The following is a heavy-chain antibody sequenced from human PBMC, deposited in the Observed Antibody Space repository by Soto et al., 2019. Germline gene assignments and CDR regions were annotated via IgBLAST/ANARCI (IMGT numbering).Heavy chain of an antibody. CDR2: IWYDGSNK. D-gene: IGHD1-1*01. Sequence: QVQLVESGGGVVQPGRSLRLSCAASGFTFSSYGMHWVRQAPGKGLEWVAVIWYDGSNKYYADSVKGRFTISRDNSKNTLYLQMNSLRAEDTAVYYCAREGRPGTEAFDYWGQGTLVTVSS. CDR1: GFTFSSYG. V-gene: IGHV3-33*01. CDR3: AREGRPGTEAFDY. J-gene: IGHJ4*02.